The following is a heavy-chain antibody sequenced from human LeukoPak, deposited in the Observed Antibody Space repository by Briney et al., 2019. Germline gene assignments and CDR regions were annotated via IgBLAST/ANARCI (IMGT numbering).Heavy chain of an antibody. CDR1: GGSISSGGYS. CDR2: IYHSGNI. J-gene: IGHJ3*02. V-gene: IGHV4-30-2*01. Sequence: PSQTLSLTCAVSGGSISSGGYSWSWIRQPPGKGLEWIGFIYHSGNIYYNPSLKSRVTISVDRSKNQFSLNLNSVTAADTAVYYCARVFQDAFDIWGQGTMVTVSS. CDR3: ARVFQDAFDI.